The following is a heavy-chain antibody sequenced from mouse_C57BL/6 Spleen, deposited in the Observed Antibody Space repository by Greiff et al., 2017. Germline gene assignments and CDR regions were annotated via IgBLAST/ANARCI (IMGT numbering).Heavy chain of an antibody. Sequence: QVQLQQSGPELVKPGASVKISCKASGYAFSSSWMNWVKQRPGKGLEWIGRIYPGDGDTNYNGKFKGKATLTADKSSSTAYMQLSSLTSEDSAVXFCARHYGNYGCAYWGQGTLVTVSA. V-gene: IGHV1-82*01. J-gene: IGHJ3*01. D-gene: IGHD2-1*01. CDR2: IYPGDGDT. CDR3: ARHYGNYGCAY. CDR1: GYAFSSSW.